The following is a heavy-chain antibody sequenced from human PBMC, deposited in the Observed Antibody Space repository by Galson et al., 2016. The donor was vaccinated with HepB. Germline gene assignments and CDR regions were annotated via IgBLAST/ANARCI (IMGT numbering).Heavy chain of an antibody. V-gene: IGHV3-23*01. D-gene: IGHD1-26*01. CDR3: VKSGNSNWFDS. J-gene: IGHJ5*01. CDR1: GFTFRTFA. CDR2: VTANGDIA. Sequence: SLRLSCAASGFTFRTFAMGWVRQAPGKGLAWVSIVTANGDIADYADSVKGRFTMSRDNSKNTVYLQMNTLRAEDTAVYYCVKSGNSNWFDSWGQGSLVTVSS.